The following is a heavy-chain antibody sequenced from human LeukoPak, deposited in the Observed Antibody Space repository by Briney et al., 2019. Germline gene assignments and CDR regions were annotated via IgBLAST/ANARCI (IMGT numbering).Heavy chain of an antibody. CDR2: IYYSGST. CDR1: GGSISSYY. CDR3: ARESDFFCFDY. Sequence: TSETLSLTCTVSGGSISSYYWSWIRQPPGKGLEWIGYIYYSGSTNYNPSLKSRVTISVDTSKNQFSLKLSSVTAADTAVYYCARESDFFCFDYWGQGTLVTVSS. V-gene: IGHV4-59*01. D-gene: IGHD3-3*01. J-gene: IGHJ4*02.